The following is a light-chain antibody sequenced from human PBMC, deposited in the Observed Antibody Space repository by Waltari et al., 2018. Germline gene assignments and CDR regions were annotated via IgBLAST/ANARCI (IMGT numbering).Light chain of an antibody. Sequence: DIQMTQSPSSLSASVGDRVTITCRASQGITNSLAWYQQKPGKAPKLLLYAASRLESGVPSRVSGSGSGTDYTLTISSLQPEDFATYYCQQYYSTPSTFGQGTKLEIK. J-gene: IGKJ2*01. V-gene: IGKV1-NL1*01. CDR2: AAS. CDR1: QGITNS. CDR3: QQYYSTPST.